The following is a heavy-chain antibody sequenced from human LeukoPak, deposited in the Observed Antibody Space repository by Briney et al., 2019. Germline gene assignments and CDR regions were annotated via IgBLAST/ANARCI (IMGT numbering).Heavy chain of an antibody. V-gene: IGHV1-8*03. CDR2: MNPNSGNT. CDR3: AREVVVPAAIGMWYYYYMDV. J-gene: IGHJ6*03. CDR1: GYTFTSYD. Sequence: ASVKVSCKASGYTFTSYDINWVRQATGQGLEWMGWMNPNSGNTGYAQKFQGRVTITRNTSISTAYMELGSLRSEDTAVYYCAREVVVPAAIGMWYYYYMDVWGKGTTVTVSS. D-gene: IGHD2-2*02.